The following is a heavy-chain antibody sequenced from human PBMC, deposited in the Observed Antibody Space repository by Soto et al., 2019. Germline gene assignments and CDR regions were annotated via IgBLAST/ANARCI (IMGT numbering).Heavy chain of an antibody. J-gene: IGHJ4*02. CDR2: SRNKANSYTT. D-gene: IGHD5-18*01. Sequence: PGGSLRLSCAASGFTFSDHYIDWVRQAPGKGLEWVGRSRNKANSYTTEYAASVKGRFTISRDDSKNSLYLQMNSMKIEDTAVYHCIRSNTGRPDYWGQGAPVTVSS. CDR1: GFTFSDHY. CDR3: IRSNTGRPDY. V-gene: IGHV3-72*01.